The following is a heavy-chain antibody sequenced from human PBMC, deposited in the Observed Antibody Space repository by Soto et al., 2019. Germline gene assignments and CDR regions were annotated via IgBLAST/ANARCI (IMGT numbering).Heavy chain of an antibody. CDR1: GASIGSFY. D-gene: IGHD1-26*01. V-gene: IGHV4-4*07. CDR3: ARDLSGTGLDV. Sequence: QMQLHESGPGLVKPSETLSLTCNVSGASIGSFYWSWIRQSAGKGLEWIGRVYSTGLATHNPALEGRVTISLDRSNNHLSLELKSVTAADTAVYFCARDLSGTGLDVWGRGTTVSVSS. CDR2: VYSTGLA. J-gene: IGHJ6*02.